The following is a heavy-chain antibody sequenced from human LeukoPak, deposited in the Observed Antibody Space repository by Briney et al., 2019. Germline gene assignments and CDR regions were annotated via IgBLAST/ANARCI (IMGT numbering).Heavy chain of an antibody. CDR2: INHSGST. CDR1: GGSFSGYY. D-gene: IGHD6-13*01. CDR3: ARAPPGQELVNY. Sequence: SETLSLTCAVYGGSFSGYYWSWIRHPPGKGLEWIGEINHSGSTIYNTSRKSRDTISVDTSKSQFSLKVTSVTAADTAVYYCARAPPGQELVNYWGRGTLVTVSS. V-gene: IGHV4-34*01. J-gene: IGHJ4*02.